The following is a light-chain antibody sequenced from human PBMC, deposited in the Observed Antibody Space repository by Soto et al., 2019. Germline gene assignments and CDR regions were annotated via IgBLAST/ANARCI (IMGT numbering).Light chain of an antibody. CDR1: QAISSY. V-gene: IGKV1-9*01. CDR2: AAS. CDR3: QQLNSYPWT. J-gene: IGKJ1*01. Sequence: DIQLTQSPSFVSASVGDRVTITCRASQAISSYLAWFQQRPGKAPKVLIYAASTLQSGVPSRFSGSGSGTEFTLTISSLQPEDFATYFCQQLNSYPWTFGQGTKVEIK.